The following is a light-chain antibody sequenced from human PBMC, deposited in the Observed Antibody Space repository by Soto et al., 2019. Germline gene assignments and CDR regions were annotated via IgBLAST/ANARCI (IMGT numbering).Light chain of an antibody. CDR1: SSDVGGYNF. CDR3: CSYASSTSYV. J-gene: IGLJ1*01. CDR2: DVS. V-gene: IGLV2-14*03. Sequence: QSVLTQPASVSVSPGQSITISCTGTSSDVGGYNFVTWYQQHPGEAPKLMIHDVSGRASGVPNRFSGSKSGTTASLTISGLQAEDEADYYCCSYASSTSYVFGTGTKVTVL.